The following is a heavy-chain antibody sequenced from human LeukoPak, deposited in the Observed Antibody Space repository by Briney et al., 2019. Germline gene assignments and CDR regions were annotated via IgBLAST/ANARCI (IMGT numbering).Heavy chain of an antibody. V-gene: IGHV4-39*01. D-gene: IGHD2-15*01. J-gene: IGHJ4*02. CDR2: IYYSGST. CDR1: GGSISSSSYY. Sequence: PSETLSLTCTVSGGSISSSSYYWGWIRQPPGKGLEWIWSIYYSGSTYYNPSLKSRVTISVDTSKNQFSLKLSSVTAADTAVYYCARLGADCSGGSCYRFFDYWGQGTLVTVSS. CDR3: ARLGADCSGGSCYRFFDY.